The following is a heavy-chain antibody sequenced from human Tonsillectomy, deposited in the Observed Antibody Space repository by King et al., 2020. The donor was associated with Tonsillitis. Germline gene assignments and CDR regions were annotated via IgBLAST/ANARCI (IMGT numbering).Heavy chain of an antibody. D-gene: IGHD1-7*01. V-gene: IGHV3-7*01. CDR1: VFTFSNYW. CDR2: IKRDGSEK. J-gene: IGHJ4*02. CDR3: TRDSLAGTRDQSRY. Sequence: VQLVQSGGGLVQPGGSLRLACAASVFTFSNYWMGWVRRAPVKGLEWVANIKRDGSEKPYVDSVKGRFTTSRDNAKNSLFLQMNSLIAEDTAVYYCTRDSLAGTRDQSRYWGQGTLVTVSS.